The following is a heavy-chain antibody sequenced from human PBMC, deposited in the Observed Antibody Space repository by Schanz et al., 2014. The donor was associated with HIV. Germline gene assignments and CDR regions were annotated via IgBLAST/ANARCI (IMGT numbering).Heavy chain of an antibody. CDR3: AKGLTIWLQPPFDY. V-gene: IGHV3-23*01. D-gene: IGHD5-12*01. CDR1: GFNFNNYA. Sequence: DVQLLDSGGGLEQPGGSLRLSCAASGFNFNNYAMTWVRQAPGKGLEWVSSISESGGRTYYADSVNGRFTISRDNSKNTLYLQMNSLRAEDTAVYYCAKGLTIWLQPPFDYWGQGTLVTVSS. J-gene: IGHJ4*02. CDR2: ISESGGRT.